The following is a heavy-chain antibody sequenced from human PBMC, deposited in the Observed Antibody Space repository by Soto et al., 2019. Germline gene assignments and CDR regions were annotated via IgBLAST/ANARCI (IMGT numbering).Heavy chain of an antibody. CDR2: ISSSGSTI. CDR3: ASVHLSGYSYGLHYYYYGMDV. D-gene: IGHD5-18*01. Sequence: GGSLRLSCAASGFTFSDYYMSWIRQAPGKGLEWVSYISSSGSTIYYADSVKGRFTTSRDNAKNSLYLQMNSLRAEDTAVYYCASVHLSGYSYGLHYYYYGMDVWGQGTTVTVSS. CDR1: GFTFSDYY. V-gene: IGHV3-11*01. J-gene: IGHJ6*01.